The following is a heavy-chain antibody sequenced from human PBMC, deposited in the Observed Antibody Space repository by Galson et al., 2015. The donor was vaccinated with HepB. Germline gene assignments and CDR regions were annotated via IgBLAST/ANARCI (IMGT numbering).Heavy chain of an antibody. J-gene: IGHJ4*02. Sequence: QSGAEVKKPGESLKISCKASGYTFTNYYMHWVRQAPGQGLEWMGIINPSGGSTNYPQNFQGRVTMTRDTSTSTVYMEVSSLRSEDTAMYYCARAGNSNRGSNYFDYWGQGTLVTVSS. CDR1: GYTFTNYY. V-gene: IGHV1-46*01. D-gene: IGHD3-10*01. CDR2: INPSGGST. CDR3: ARAGNSNRGSNYFDY.